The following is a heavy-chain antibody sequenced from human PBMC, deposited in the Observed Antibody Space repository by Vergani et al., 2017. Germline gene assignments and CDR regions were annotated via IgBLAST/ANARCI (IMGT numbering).Heavy chain of an antibody. CDR2: INPSGGST. D-gene: IGHD5-24*01. CDR1: GYTFTSYY. Sequence: QVQLVQSGAEVKKPGASVKVSCKASGYTFTSYYMHWVRQAPGQGLEWMGIINPSGGSTSYAQKFQGRVTMNRDTSTSTVYMELSSLRSADTAVYYCASMDRWLQGVDAFDIWGQGTMVTVSS. V-gene: IGHV1-46*01. CDR3: ASMDRWLQGVDAFDI. J-gene: IGHJ3*02.